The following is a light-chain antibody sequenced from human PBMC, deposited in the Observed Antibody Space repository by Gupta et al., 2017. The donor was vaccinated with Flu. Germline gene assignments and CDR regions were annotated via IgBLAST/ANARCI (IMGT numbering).Light chain of an antibody. V-gene: IGKV3-20*01. CDR1: QSVSSSF. CDR3: QHYDTSLLFT. Sequence: DIVLTPSPGTLSLSPGERATLSCRASQSVSSSFLAWYQQKPGQAPRLLIYSASSRVTGIPDRFSGSGSGTDFTLTISRLEPEDFAVYYCQHYDTSLLFTFGPGTKVEIK. J-gene: IGKJ3*01. CDR2: SAS.